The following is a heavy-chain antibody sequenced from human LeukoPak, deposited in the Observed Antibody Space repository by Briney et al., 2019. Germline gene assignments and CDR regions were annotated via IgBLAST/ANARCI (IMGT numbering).Heavy chain of an antibody. Sequence: ASVKVSCKASGYTFTGYYMHWVRQAPGQGLEWMGWINPNSGGTNYAQKFQGRVTMTRDTSISTAYMELSSLRSEDTAVYYCARDFHDGDYLDYWGQGTLVTVSS. D-gene: IGHD4-17*01. J-gene: IGHJ4*02. CDR2: INPNSGGT. V-gene: IGHV1-2*02. CDR3: ARDFHDGDYLDY. CDR1: GYTFTGYY.